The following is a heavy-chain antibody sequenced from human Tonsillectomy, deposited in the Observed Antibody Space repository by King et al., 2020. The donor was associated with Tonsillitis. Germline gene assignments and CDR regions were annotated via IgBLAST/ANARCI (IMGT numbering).Heavy chain of an antibody. J-gene: IGHJ4*02. CDR3: ARGVNYYVGKGREPLPDY. Sequence: VQLVESGGGLIQPGGSLRLSCAASGFTVSSKYMSWVRQAPGKGLEWVSVIYSGGSTYHADSVKGRFTISRDNSKNTLYLQMNCLRAEDTAVYYGARGVNYYVGKGREPLPDYCGQGALVTVAS. V-gene: IGHV3-66*01. D-gene: IGHD3-10*02. CDR2: IYSGGST. CDR1: GFTVSSKY.